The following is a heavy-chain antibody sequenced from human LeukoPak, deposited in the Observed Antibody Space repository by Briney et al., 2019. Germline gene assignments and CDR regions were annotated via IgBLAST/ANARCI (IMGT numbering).Heavy chain of an antibody. J-gene: IGHJ6*03. Sequence: SETLSLTCTVSGGSISSGSYYWSWIRQPAGKGLEWIGRIYTSGSTNYNPSLKSRVTISVDTSKNQFSLKLSSVTAADTAVYYCARGVWSGYYYYYYYMDVWGKGTTVTVSS. CDR1: GGSISSGSYY. CDR2: IYTSGST. V-gene: IGHV4-61*02. CDR3: ARGVWSGYYYYYYYMDV. D-gene: IGHD3-3*01.